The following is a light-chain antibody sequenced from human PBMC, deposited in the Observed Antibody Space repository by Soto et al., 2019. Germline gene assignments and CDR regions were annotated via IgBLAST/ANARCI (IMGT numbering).Light chain of an antibody. CDR1: QSFRGL. CDR3: QQRSKWPIT. Sequence: EVVLTQSPVTLSLSPWERATLSCRASQSFRGLLAWYQQKPGQAPRLLIYDASNRATGIPARFSGSGSGTDFTLTISSLEPEDFAVYYCQQRSKWPITFGQGTRLEIK. J-gene: IGKJ5*01. V-gene: IGKV3-11*01. CDR2: DAS.